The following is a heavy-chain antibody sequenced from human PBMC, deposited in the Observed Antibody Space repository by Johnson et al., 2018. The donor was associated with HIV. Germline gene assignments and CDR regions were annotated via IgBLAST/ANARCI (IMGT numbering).Heavy chain of an antibody. CDR3: AREGYDSSGYSDAFDI. J-gene: IGHJ3*02. CDR2: INWNGDSP. Sequence: EVQLVESGGGVVRPGGSLRLSCAASGFTFDDYGMSWVRQAPGKGLEWISGINWNGDSPGYADSVKGRFTVSRDNSKNALYLQMHSLTAEDTAVYYCAREGYDSSGYSDAFDIWGQGTMVTVSS. CDR1: GFTFDDYG. D-gene: IGHD3-22*01. V-gene: IGHV3-20*04.